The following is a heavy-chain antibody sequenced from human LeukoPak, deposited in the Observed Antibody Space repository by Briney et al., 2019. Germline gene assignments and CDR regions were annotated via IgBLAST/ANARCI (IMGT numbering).Heavy chain of an antibody. CDR2: IYYRGST. Sequence: SETLSLTCTVSGASISSYYWSWIRQLPGKGLEWIGYIYYRGSTNYNPSLKSRVTISVDTSKNQFSLKLSSVTAADTAVYYSARGSASGTYYNVDYWGQGTLVTVSS. J-gene: IGHJ4*02. D-gene: IGHD3-10*01. CDR1: GASISSYY. V-gene: IGHV4-59*01. CDR3: ARGSASGTYYNVDY.